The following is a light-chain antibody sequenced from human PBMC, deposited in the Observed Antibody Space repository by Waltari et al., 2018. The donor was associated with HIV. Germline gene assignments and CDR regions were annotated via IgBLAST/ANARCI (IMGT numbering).Light chain of an antibody. CDR1: NSDVGAYKY. Sequence: QSALTQPRPVSGSPGQSVTISCTGTNSDVGAYKYVSWYKQHRGKDPNLMMYKVSKRASGVPDRFSGSKSGDTASLTISGLQAEDEGDYYCCSYATRYTWVFGGGTKLTVL. CDR2: KVS. CDR3: CSYATRYTWV. V-gene: IGLV2-11*01. J-gene: IGLJ3*02.